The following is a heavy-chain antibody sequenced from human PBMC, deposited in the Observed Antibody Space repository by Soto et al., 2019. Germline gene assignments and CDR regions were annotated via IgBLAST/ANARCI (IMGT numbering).Heavy chain of an antibody. Sequence: GGSLRLSCAASGFTFSNAWMNWVRQAPGKGLEWVGRIKSKTDGGTTDYAAPVKGRFTISRDDSKNTLYLQMNSLKTEDTAVYYCTTLGGVRGVIYYYYYYGMDVWGQGTTVTVSS. D-gene: IGHD3-10*01. CDR1: GFTFSNAW. CDR3: TTLGGVRGVIYYYYYYGMDV. CDR2: IKSKTDGGTT. J-gene: IGHJ6*02. V-gene: IGHV3-15*07.